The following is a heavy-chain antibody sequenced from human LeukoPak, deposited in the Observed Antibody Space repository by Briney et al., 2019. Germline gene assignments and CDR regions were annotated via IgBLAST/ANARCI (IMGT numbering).Heavy chain of an antibody. V-gene: IGHV1-24*01. D-gene: IGHD2-15*01. CDR2: FDPEDGET. CDR1: GYTLTELS. CDR3: ATGVIVVVVAANQDAFDI. J-gene: IGHJ3*02. Sequence: GASVKVSCKVSGYTLTELSMDWVRQAPGKGLEWMGGFDPEDGETIYAQKFQGRVTMTEDTSTDTAYMELSSLRSEDTAVYYCATGVIVVVVAANQDAFDIWGQGTMVTVSS.